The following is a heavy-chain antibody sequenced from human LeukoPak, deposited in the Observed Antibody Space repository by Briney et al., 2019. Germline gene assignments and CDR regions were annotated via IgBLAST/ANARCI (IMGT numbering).Heavy chain of an antibody. J-gene: IGHJ4*02. Sequence: ASVKVSCKASGYTFTSYYMHWVRQAPGQGLEWMGIINPSGGSTSYAQKFQGRVTMTRDTSTSTVYTELSSLRSEDTAVYYCAREPSTGDYFDYWAREPWSPSPQ. CDR2: INPSGGST. CDR3: AREPSTGDYFDY. V-gene: IGHV1-46*01. D-gene: IGHD5/OR15-5a*01. CDR1: GYTFTSYY.